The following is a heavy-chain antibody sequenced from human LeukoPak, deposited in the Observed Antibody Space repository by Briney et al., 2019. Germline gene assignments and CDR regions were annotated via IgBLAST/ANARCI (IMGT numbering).Heavy chain of an antibody. CDR2: ISGSGGST. CDR3: AKCGSGSYYLFDY. Sequence: GGSLRLSCAASGFTFSSYAMSWVRQAPGKGLEWVSAISGSGGSTYYADSVKGRFTISRDNSKNTLYLQMDSLRAEDTAVYYCAKCGSGSYYLFDYWGQGTLVTVSS. D-gene: IGHD3-10*01. V-gene: IGHV3-23*01. J-gene: IGHJ4*02. CDR1: GFTFSSYA.